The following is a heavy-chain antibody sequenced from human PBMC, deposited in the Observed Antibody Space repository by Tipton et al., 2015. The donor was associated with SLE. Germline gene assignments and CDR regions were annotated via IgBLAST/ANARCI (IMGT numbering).Heavy chain of an antibody. D-gene: IGHD6-19*01. CDR2: ISSSSRYI. CDR1: GFTFSTYT. CDR3: TRGEEGGWNFDY. V-gene: IGHV3-21*01. Sequence: GSLRLSCAASGFTFSTYTINWVRQAPGKGLEWVSSISSSSRYIYYADSVKGRFTISRDNARNSVFLQMNSLRADDTAVYYCTRGEEGGWNFDYWGQGTLVTVSS. J-gene: IGHJ4*02.